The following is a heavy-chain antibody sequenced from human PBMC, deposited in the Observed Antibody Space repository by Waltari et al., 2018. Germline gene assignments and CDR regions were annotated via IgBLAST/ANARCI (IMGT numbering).Heavy chain of an antibody. CDR1: GFSLSTSGMC. CDR2: IDWDDDK. D-gene: IGHD3-22*01. Sequence: QVTLRESGPALVKPTQTLTLTCTFSGFSLSTSGMCVSWIRQPPGKALDWLALIDWDDDKYYSTSLKTRRTISKDTSKNQLVLTMTNMDPVDTATYYCARTNDYYDSSGYYYDAFDIWGQGTMVTVSS. J-gene: IGHJ3*02. V-gene: IGHV2-70*01. CDR3: ARTNDYYDSSGYYYDAFDI.